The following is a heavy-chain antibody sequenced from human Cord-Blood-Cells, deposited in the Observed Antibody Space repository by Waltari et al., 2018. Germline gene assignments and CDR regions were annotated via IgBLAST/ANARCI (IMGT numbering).Heavy chain of an antibody. CDR1: GGSFSGYY. J-gene: IGHJ3*02. D-gene: IGHD3-3*01. Sequence: QVQLQQWGAGLLKPSETLSLTCAVYGGSFSGYYWSWIRQPPGKGLEWIGEINHSGSTNYNPSLKSRVTISVDTSKNQFSLKLSSVTAADTAVYYCARRKGVTTGAFDIWGQGTMVTVSS. CDR3: ARRKGVTTGAFDI. CDR2: INHSGST. V-gene: IGHV4-34*01.